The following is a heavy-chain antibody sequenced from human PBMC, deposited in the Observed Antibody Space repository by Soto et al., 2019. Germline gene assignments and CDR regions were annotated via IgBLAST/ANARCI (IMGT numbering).Heavy chain of an antibody. CDR1: GGSFSGYY. J-gene: IGHJ6*02. V-gene: IGHV4-34*01. CDR2: INHSGGT. Sequence: SETLSLTCAVYGGSFSGYYWSWIRQPPGKGLEWIGEINHSGGTNYNPSLKSRVTISVDTSKNQFSLKLSSVTAADTAVYYCARGRIAAAVGLLTYGMDVWGQGTTVAVSS. CDR3: ARGRIAAAVGLLTYGMDV. D-gene: IGHD6-13*01.